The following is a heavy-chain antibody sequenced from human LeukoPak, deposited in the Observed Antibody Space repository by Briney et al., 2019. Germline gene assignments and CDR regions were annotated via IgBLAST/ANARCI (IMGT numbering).Heavy chain of an antibody. D-gene: IGHD1-20*01. J-gene: IGHJ4*02. CDR2: ISSSGSTI. Sequence: GSLRLSCAASGFTFSSYSMNWVRQAPGKGLEWVSYISSSGSTIYYADSVKGRFTISRDNAKNTLFLQMNSLRAEDTAVYYCARGYNWNGHFDYWGQGTLVTVSS. CDR1: GFTFSSYS. CDR3: ARGYNWNGHFDY. V-gene: IGHV3-48*04.